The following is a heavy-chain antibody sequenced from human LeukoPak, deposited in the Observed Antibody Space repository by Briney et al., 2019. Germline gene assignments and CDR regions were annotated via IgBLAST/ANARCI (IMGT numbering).Heavy chain of an antibody. J-gene: IGHJ4*02. Sequence: PSVTLSFTSSAYTFTIYGITWVRHAPGQGLEWMGLITAYNGDTNYAQKLPGRVTMTTDTSTTKTYLELRSLRSDDTGVYYCARASTAMVCDYWGQGTLVTVSS. CDR3: ARASTAMVCDY. V-gene: IGHV1-18*01. D-gene: IGHD5-18*01. CDR2: ITAYNGDT. CDR1: AYTFTIYG.